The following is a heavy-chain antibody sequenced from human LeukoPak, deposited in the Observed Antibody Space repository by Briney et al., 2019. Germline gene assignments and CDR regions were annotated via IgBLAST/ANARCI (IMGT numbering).Heavy chain of an antibody. CDR1: GGSISSYY. CDR3: ARVGGYYDPARFDP. J-gene: IGHJ5*02. V-gene: IGHV4-4*07. CDR2: IYTNGST. Sequence: SETLSLTCTVSGGSISSYYWSWIRQPAGKGLEWIGRIYTNGSTNYNPSLKSRVTMSVDTSKNQFSLKLSSVTAADTAVYYCARVGGYYDPARFDPWGQGTLVTVSS. D-gene: IGHD3-22*01.